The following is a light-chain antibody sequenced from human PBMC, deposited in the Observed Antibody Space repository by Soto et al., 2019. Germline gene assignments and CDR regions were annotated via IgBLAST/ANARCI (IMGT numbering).Light chain of an antibody. CDR3: SSYAGSNNLGV. CDR1: SSDVGGYNY. CDR2: EVT. V-gene: IGLV2-8*01. Sequence: QSALTQPPSASVSPGRSVIISCTGTSSDVGGYNYVSWYQQHPGKAPKLMIYEVTKRPSGVPDRFSGSKSGNTASLTVSGLQAEDEADYYCSSYAGSNNLGVFGTGTKVTVL. J-gene: IGLJ1*01.